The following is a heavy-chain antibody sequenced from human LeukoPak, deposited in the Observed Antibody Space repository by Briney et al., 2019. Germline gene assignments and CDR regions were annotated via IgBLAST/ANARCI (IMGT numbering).Heavy chain of an antibody. J-gene: IGHJ4*02. CDR2: INHSGST. Sequence: SETLSLTCAVYGGSSSYYYWSWIRQPPGKGLEWIGEINHSGSTNYNPSLKSRVTISVDTSKNQFSLKLSSVTAADTAVYYCARDHDSSGYYYDWGQGTLVTVSS. CDR3: ARDHDSSGYYYD. D-gene: IGHD3-22*01. CDR1: GGSSSYYY. V-gene: IGHV4-34*01.